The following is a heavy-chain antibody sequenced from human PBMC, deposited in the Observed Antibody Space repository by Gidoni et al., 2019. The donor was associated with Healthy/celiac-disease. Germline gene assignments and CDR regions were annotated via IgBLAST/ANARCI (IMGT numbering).Heavy chain of an antibody. CDR2: INHSGST. D-gene: IGHD3-22*01. V-gene: IGHV4-34*01. J-gene: IGHJ4*02. CDR1: GGSFSGYY. CDR3: ASIGYYDSSGYYYIADY. Sequence: QVQLQQWGAGLLKPSETLSLTCAVYGGSFSGYYWSWIRQPPGKGLEWIGEINHSGSTNYNPSLKSRGTISVDTSKNQFSLKLSSVTAADTAVYYCASIGYYDSSGYYYIADYWGQGTLVTVSS.